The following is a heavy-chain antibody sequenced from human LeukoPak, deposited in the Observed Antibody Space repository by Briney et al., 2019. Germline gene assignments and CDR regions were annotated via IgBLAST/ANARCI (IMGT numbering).Heavy chain of an antibody. J-gene: IGHJ4*02. V-gene: IGHV1-69*13. CDR1: GGTFGRFT. CDR2: ITPIFGTA. Sequence: ASVKVSCKASGGTFGRFTISWVRQAPGQGFEWMGGITPIFGTANFAQKFQGRVSITADESTSTAFMELSSLRSEDTAVYYCAREWGLESSGYYYAYWGQGTLVTVSS. D-gene: IGHD3-22*01. CDR3: AREWGLESSGYYYAY.